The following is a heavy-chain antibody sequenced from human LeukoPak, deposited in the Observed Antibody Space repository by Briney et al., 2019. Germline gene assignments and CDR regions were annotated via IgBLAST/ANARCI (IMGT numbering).Heavy chain of an antibody. V-gene: IGHV3-23*01. D-gene: IGHD3-22*01. CDR2: ISGSGGST. J-gene: IGHJ4*02. CDR1: GFTFSSYA. CDR3: AKVDYYDSSGYYPLDY. Sequence: GGSLRLSWAASGFTFSSYAMSWVRQAPGKGLEWVSAISGSGGSTYYADSVKGRFTISRDNSKNTLYLQMNSLRAEDTAVYYCAKVDYYDSSGYYPLDYWGQGTLVTVSS.